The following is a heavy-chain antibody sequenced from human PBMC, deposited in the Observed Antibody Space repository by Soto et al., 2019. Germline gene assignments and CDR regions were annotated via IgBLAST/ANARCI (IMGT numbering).Heavy chain of an antibody. Sequence: QITLKESGPTLVKPTQTLTLTCTFSGFSLSTSGVGVGWIRQPPGKALEWLALIYWDDDKRYSPSLKSRLTITKETSKNQVVLTMTNMDPVDTATYYCARRYCSGGSCYPYNWFDPWGQGTLVTVSS. J-gene: IGHJ5*02. D-gene: IGHD2-15*01. CDR3: ARRYCSGGSCYPYNWFDP. CDR2: IYWDDDK. V-gene: IGHV2-5*02. CDR1: GFSLSTSGVG.